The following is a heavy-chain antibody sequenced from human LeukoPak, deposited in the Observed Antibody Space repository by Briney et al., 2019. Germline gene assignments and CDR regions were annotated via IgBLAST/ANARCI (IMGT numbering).Heavy chain of an antibody. D-gene: IGHD4/OR15-4a*01. CDR2: LSGSGGST. J-gene: IGHJ4*02. CDR3: AKERDYGPADY. CDR1: GFIFNKHA. Sequence: GGSLRLSCAASGFIFNKHAMSWVRQAPGKGLEWVSGLSGSGGSTDYADSVKGRFTVSRDNSKNTLFLQMNSLRAEDTAICYCAKERDYGPADYWGRGTLVTVSS. V-gene: IGHV3-23*01.